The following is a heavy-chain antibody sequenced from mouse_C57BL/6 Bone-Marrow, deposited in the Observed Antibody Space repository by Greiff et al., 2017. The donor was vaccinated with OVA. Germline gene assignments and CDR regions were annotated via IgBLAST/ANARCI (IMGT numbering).Heavy chain of an antibody. CDR3: TRVYCGSSYAPMDY. CDR1: GYTFTDYE. J-gene: IGHJ4*01. D-gene: IGHD1-1*01. V-gene: IGHV1-15*01. CDR2: IDPETGGT. Sequence: QVQLKQSGAELVRPGASVTLSCKASGYTFTDYEMHWVKQTPVHGLEWIGAIDPETGGTAYNQKFKGKAILTADKSSSTAYMELRSLTSEDSAVYYCTRVYCGSSYAPMDYWGQGTSVTVSS.